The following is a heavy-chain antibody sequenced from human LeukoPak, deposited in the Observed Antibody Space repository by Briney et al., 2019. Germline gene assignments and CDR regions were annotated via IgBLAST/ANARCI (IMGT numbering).Heavy chain of an antibody. CDR3: ATGPPYYYYMDV. V-gene: IGHV1-24*01. CDR2: FDPEDGET. CDR1: GFTLTELS. Sequence: GASVKVSCKVSGFTLTELSMHWVRQAPGKGLEWMGGFDPEDGETIYAQKFQGRVTMTEDTSTDTAYMELSSLRSEDTAVYYCATGPPYYYYMDVWGKGTTVTVSS. J-gene: IGHJ6*03.